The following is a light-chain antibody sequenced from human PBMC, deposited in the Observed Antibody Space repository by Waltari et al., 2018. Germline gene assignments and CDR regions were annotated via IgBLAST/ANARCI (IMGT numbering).Light chain of an antibody. CDR3: SSQSSDNIVL. V-gene: IGLV2-14*03. CDR2: DVS. CDR1: SSSVGNYNS. J-gene: IGLJ3*02. Sequence: QSALTQPASVSGSPGQSITISCTGTSSSVGNYNSVSWYQDHPGQGPKVIIYDVSDRPSGVSARFSGSKSGNTASLTISGLQAEDEADYYCSSQSSDNIVLFGGGTRVTVL.